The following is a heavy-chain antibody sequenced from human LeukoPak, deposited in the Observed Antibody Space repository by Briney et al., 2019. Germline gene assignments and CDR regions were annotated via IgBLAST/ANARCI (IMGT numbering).Heavy chain of an antibody. J-gene: IGHJ4*02. Sequence: PSETLSLTCAVYGGSFSGYYWSWIRQPPGKGLEWIGEINNSGSTNYNPSLKSRVTISVDTSKNQFSLKLSSVTAADTAVYYCARGTGYDYWGQGTLVTVSS. D-gene: IGHD1-1*01. CDR1: GGSFSGYY. CDR2: INNSGST. CDR3: ARGTGYDY. V-gene: IGHV4-34*01.